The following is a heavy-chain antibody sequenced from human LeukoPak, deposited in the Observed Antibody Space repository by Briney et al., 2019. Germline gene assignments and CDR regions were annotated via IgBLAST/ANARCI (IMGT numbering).Heavy chain of an antibody. CDR1: GGSFSGYY. D-gene: IGHD6-13*01. CDR2: INHSGST. Sequence: SETLSLTCAVYGGSFSGYYWSWIRQPPGKGLEWIGEINHSGSTNYNPSLKSRVTISVDTSKNRFSLKLSSVTAADTAVYYCARVTDGAAAGTCLDYWGQGTLVTVSS. V-gene: IGHV4-34*01. J-gene: IGHJ4*02. CDR3: ARVTDGAAAGTCLDY.